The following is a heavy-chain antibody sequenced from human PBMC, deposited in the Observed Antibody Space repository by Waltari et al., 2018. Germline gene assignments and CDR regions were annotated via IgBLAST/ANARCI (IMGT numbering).Heavy chain of an antibody. CDR3: SGRIFDI. V-gene: IGHV3-7*01. J-gene: IGHJ3*02. CDR2: IKEDGSEK. Sequence: QLVESGGGLVQPGGSLRLSCVGSGFSFSSYWISWVRQAPGKGLEWVANIKEDGSEKYYMDPVKGRFTISRDNAKNSVYLQMNSLRAEDTATYYFSGRIFDIWGQGTMVTVSS. CDR1: GFSFSSYW.